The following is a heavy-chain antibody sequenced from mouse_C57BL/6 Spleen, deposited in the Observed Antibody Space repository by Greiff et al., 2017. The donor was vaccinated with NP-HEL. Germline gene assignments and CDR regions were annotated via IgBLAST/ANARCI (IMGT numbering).Heavy chain of an antibody. D-gene: IGHD1-1*01. J-gene: IGHJ1*03. Sequence: QVQLQQPGAELVKPGASVKLSCKASGYTFTSYWMHWVKQRPGKGLEWIGMIHPNSGSTNYNEKFKSKATLTVDKSSSTAYMQLSSLTSEDSAVYYCARTLYYYGSSYGYFDVWGTGTTVTVSS. CDR3: ARTLYYYGSSYGYFDV. CDR1: GYTFTSYW. V-gene: IGHV1-64*01. CDR2: IHPNSGST.